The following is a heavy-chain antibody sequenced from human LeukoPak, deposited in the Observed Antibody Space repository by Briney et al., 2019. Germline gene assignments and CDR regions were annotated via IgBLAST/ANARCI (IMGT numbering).Heavy chain of an antibody. CDR3: ARGSAGIVVVPAAKPFDY. V-gene: IGHV3-74*01. CDR1: GFTFSSYW. Sequence: PGGSLRLSCAASGFTFSSYWMHWVRQAPGKGLVWVSRINSDGSSTSYADSVKGRFTISRDNAKNTLYLQMNSLRAEDTAVYYCARGSAGIVVVPAAKPFDYWGQGTLVTVSS. D-gene: IGHD2-2*02. J-gene: IGHJ4*02. CDR2: INSDGSST.